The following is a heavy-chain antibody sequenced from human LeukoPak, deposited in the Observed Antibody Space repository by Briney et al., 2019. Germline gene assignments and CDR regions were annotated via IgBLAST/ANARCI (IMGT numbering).Heavy chain of an antibody. CDR2: IHRSGSP. CDR1: LDSTTSNF. D-gene: IGHD1-14*01. J-gene: IGHJ4*02. CDR3: AREILGGFNPGAY. V-gene: IGHV4-4*02. Sequence: KPSETLSLTCTVSLDSTTSNFWSWVRQPPGKGLEWIGEIHRSGSPNYNPSLQSRVTISIDRSRNQIVLELSSVTAADTAVYYCAREILGGFNPGAYWGQGTLATVSS.